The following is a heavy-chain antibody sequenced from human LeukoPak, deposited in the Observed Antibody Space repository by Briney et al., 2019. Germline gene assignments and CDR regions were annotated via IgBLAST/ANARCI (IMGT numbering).Heavy chain of an antibody. CDR1: GGTFSSYA. V-gene: IGHV1-69*13. J-gene: IGHJ3*02. D-gene: IGHD3-22*01. CDR3: ARDLWAHYYDSSGYYIAFDI. CDR2: IIPIFGTA. Sequence: ASVKVSCKASGGTFSSYAISWVRQAPGQGLEWMGGIIPIFGTANYAQKFQGRVTITADESTSTAYMELSSLRSEDTAVYYCARDLWAHYYDSSGYYIAFDIWGQGTMVTVSS.